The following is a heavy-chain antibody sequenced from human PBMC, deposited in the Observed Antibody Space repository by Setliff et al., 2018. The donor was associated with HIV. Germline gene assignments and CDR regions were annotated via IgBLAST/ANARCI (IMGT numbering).Heavy chain of an antibody. Sequence: SETLSLTCAVYGGPFSGYYWSWIRQPPGKGLEWIGEINHSGSTNYNMSLWSRVTISLDASRNQFSLELISVTAADTAVYYYAGGPGTTSIDYWAQGTLVTVSS. J-gene: IGHJ4*02. CDR2: INHSGST. CDR3: AGGPGTTSIDY. V-gene: IGHV4-34*01. CDR1: GGPFSGYY. D-gene: IGHD1-26*01.